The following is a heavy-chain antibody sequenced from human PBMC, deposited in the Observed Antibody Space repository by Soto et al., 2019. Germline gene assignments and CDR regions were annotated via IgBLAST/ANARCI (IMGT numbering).Heavy chain of an antibody. J-gene: IGHJ6*02. V-gene: IGHV1-69*13. CDR3: ARDPVRLTGEYYYGMDV. D-gene: IGHD1-20*01. Sequence: ASVKVSCKASGGTFSSYAISWVRQAPGQGLEWMGGIIPIFGTANYAQKFQGRVTITADESTSTAYMELSSLRSEDTAVYYCARDPVRLTGEYYYGMDVWGQGTTVTVSS. CDR2: IIPIFGTA. CDR1: GGTFSSYA.